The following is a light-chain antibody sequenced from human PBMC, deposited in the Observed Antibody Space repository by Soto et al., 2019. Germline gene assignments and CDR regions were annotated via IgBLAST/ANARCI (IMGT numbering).Light chain of an antibody. CDR3: QQFSSYPLP. CDR2: GAS. CDR1: QSISRN. J-gene: IGKJ4*01. Sequence: IVMKQSPAALSVSPGERATLSCRAIQSISRNLAWYQQKPGQAPRLLIYGASPRATGIPARFSGSGSGTEFTLTISSLQSEDFAVYYCQQFSSYPLPFGGGTKVDI. V-gene: IGKV3-15*01.